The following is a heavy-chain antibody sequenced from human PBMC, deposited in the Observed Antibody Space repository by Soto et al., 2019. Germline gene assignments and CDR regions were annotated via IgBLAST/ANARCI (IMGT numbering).Heavy chain of an antibody. V-gene: IGHV3-23*01. CDR2: ISGSGGST. Sequence: SCAASGFTFSSYAMSLVRQAPGKGLEWVSAISGSGGSTYYADSVKGRFTISRDNSKNTLYLQMNSLRAEDTAVYYCAKEGVIFVGEGQLFPHPVNYGGREPRVTFS. CDR1: GFTFSSYA. CDR3: AKEGVIFVGEGQLFPHPVNY. D-gene: IGHD3-22*01. J-gene: IGHJ4*02.